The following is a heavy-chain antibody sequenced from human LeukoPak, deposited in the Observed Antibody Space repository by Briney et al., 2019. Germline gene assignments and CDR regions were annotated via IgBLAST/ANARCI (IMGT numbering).Heavy chain of an antibody. V-gene: IGHV3-30*18. CDR3: AKEVRYGDYGLDY. D-gene: IGHD4-17*01. CDR1: GCTFSSYG. CDR2: ISYDGSNK. Sequence: GGSLRLSCAASGCTFSSYGMHWVRQAPGKGLEWVAVISYDGSNKYYADSVKGRFTISRDNSKNTLYLQMNSLRAEDTALYYCAKEVRYGDYGLDYWGQGTLVTVSS. J-gene: IGHJ4*02.